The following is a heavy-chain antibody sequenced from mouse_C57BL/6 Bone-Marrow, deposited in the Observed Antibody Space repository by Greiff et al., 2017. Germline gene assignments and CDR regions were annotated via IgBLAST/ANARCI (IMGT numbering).Heavy chain of an antibody. CDR3: AREGVATRYFDY. V-gene: IGHV1-76*01. Sequence: VKLQQSGAELVRPGASVKLSCKASGYTFTDYYINWVKQRPGQGLEWIARIYPGSGNTYYNEKFKGKATLTAEKSSSTAYMQLSSLTSEDSAVYFCAREGVATRYFDYWGQGTTLTVSS. J-gene: IGHJ2*01. CDR1: GYTFTDYY. CDR2: IYPGSGNT. D-gene: IGHD1-1*02.